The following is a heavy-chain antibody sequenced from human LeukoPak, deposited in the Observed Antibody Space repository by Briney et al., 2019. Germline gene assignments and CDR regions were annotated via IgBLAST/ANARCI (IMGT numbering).Heavy chain of an antibody. CDR2: INHSGST. J-gene: IGHJ4*02. CDR3: ARTYDYVWGSYRYYFDY. V-gene: IGHV4-34*01. D-gene: IGHD3-16*02. CDR1: GGSFSGYY. Sequence: SETLSLTCAVYGGSFSGYYWSWIRQPPGKGLEWIGEINHSGSTNYNPSLKSRVTISVDTSKNQFSLKLSSVTAADTAVYYCARTYDYVWGSYRYYFDYWGQGTLVTVSS.